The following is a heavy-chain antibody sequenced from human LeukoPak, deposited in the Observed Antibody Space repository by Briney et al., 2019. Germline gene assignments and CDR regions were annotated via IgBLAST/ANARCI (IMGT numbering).Heavy chain of an antibody. D-gene: IGHD3-22*01. CDR3: AREGDSSGYSFDY. CDR2: IKQDGSEK. V-gene: IGHV3-7*01. Sequence: GGSLRLSCAASGFTFSSYSMNWVRQAPGKGLEWVANIKQDGSEKYYVDSVKGRFTISRDNAKNSLYLQMNSLRAEDTAVYYCAREGDSSGYSFDYWGQGTLVTVSS. J-gene: IGHJ4*02. CDR1: GFTFSSYS.